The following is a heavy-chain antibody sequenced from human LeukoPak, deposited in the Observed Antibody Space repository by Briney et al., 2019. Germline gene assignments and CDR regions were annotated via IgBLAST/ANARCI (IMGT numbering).Heavy chain of an antibody. D-gene: IGHD4-17*01. CDR3: ARDDYGVDDALDI. V-gene: IGHV3-64*02. J-gene: IGHJ3*02. Sequence: GGSLRLSCAASGFTFSTYAMHWVRQAPGKGLEYVSTINTKGDVTYYADSVKGRFTISRDNSKNTLYLQMGSLRAEDMAVYYCARDDYGVDDALDIWGQWTMVTVSS. CDR1: GFTFSTYA. CDR2: INTKGDVT.